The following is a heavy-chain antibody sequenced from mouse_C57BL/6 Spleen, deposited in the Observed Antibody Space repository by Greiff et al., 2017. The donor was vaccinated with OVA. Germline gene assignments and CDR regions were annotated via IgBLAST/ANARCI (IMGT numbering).Heavy chain of an antibody. V-gene: IGHV14-1*01. CDR1: GFNIKDYY. J-gene: IGHJ2*01. CDR2: IDPEDGDT. Sequence: DVQLQESGAELVRPGASVKLSCTASGFNIKDYYMHWVKQRPEQGLEWIGRIDPEDGDTEYAPKFQGKATLTVDTSSSTAYMQLSSLTSEDSAVYYCARGQLGDYWGQGTTLTVSS. CDR3: ARGQLGDY. D-gene: IGHD6-1*01.